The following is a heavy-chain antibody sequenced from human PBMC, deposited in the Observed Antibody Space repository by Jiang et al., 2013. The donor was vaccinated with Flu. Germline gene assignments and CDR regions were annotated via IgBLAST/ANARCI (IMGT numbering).Heavy chain of an antibody. D-gene: IGHD5-18*01. V-gene: IGHV4-34*01. J-gene: IGHJ5*02. Sequence: LLKPSETLSLTCAVYGGSFSGYYWSWIRQPPGKGLEWIGEINHSGSTNYNPSLKSRVTISVDTSKNQFSLKLSSVAAADTAVYYCARVLRGYSYGRRNWFDPWGQGTLVTVSS. CDR1: GGSFSGYY. CDR2: INHSGST. CDR3: ARVLRGYSYGRRNWFDP.